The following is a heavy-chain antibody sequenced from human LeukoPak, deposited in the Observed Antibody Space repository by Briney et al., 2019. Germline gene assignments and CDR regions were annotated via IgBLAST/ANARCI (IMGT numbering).Heavy chain of an antibody. D-gene: IGHD1-26*01. J-gene: IGHJ4*02. V-gene: IGHV4-4*02. CDR2: IYHSGST. CDR1: GCSISSSNW. Sequence: SETLSLTCAVSGCSISSSNWWSWVRQPPGKGLEWIGEIYHSGSTNYNPSLKSRVTISVDKSKNQFSLKLSSVTAADTAVYYCARVSSGATTVDYWGQGTLVTVSS. CDR3: ARVSSGATTVDY.